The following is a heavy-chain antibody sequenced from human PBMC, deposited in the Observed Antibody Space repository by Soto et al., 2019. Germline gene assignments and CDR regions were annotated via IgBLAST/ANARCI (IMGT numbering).Heavy chain of an antibody. Sequence: TLSLTGTVSGASFRYGGFSWSWIRQSPGKGQEWIGYTSHLENTYFHPSFKSRLTMSIDRSRNQFSLNLSSVTAANRAVYYCVRGGASDTFDYWGQGVRVTVSS. CDR1: GASFRYGGFS. D-gene: IGHD2-21*01. V-gene: IGHV4-30-2*06. CDR2: TSHLENT. CDR3: VRGGASDTFDY. J-gene: IGHJ4*02.